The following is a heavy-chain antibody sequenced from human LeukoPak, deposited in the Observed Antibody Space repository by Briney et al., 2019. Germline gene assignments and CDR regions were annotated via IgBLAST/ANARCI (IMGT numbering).Heavy chain of an antibody. CDR2: IRGSGGNT. D-gene: IGHD3-16*02. Sequence: GGSLRLACAASGFTFSTYAMSWVRQAPGKGLEWVSTIRGSGGNTYYADSVKGRFTISRDNSRNTLYLQMNGLRAEDTAVYYCARDFDYVWGSYRLWYFDLWGRGTLVTVSS. V-gene: IGHV3-23*01. CDR1: GFTFSTYA. J-gene: IGHJ2*01. CDR3: ARDFDYVWGSYRLWYFDL.